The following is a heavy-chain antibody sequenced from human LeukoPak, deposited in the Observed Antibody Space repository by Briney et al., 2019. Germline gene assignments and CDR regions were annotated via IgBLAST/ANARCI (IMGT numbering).Heavy chain of an antibody. Sequence: GGSLRLSCAASGFTFDDYAMHWVRRAPGKGLEWVSGISWNSGSIGYADSVKGRFTISRDNAKNSLYLQMNSLRAEDTALYYCAKGPTSTGTDYFDSWGQGTLVTVPS. V-gene: IGHV3-9*01. D-gene: IGHD4-17*01. J-gene: IGHJ4*02. CDR3: AKGPTSTGTDYFDS. CDR2: ISWNSGSI. CDR1: GFTFDDYA.